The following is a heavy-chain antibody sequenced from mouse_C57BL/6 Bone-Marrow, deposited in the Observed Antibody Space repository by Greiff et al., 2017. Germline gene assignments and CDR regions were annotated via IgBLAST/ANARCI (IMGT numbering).Heavy chain of an antibody. V-gene: IGHV1-50*01. CDR3: ASSVYDWYCDV. D-gene: IGHD2-12*01. J-gene: IGHJ1*03. CDR2: IDPSDSYT. Sequence: QVQLQQPGAELVKPGASVKLSCKASGYTFTSSWMQWVKQRPGQGLEWIGEIDPSDSYTNYNQKFKGKATLTADTSSSTAYMTLSSLTSEDSAVYYCASSVYDWYCDVWGTGTTVTVSS. CDR1: GYTFTSSW.